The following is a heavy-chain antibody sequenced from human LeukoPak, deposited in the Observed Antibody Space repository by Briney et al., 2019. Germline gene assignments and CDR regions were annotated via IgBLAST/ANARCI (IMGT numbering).Heavy chain of an antibody. J-gene: IGHJ4*02. D-gene: IGHD5-12*01. Sequence: SETLSLTCAVYGGSFSGYYWSWIRQPPGKGLEWIGEISHSGSTNYNPSLKSRVTISVDTSKNQFSLKLSSVTAADTAVYFCARQGQHTGYDFLDYWGQGTLVTVSS. CDR3: ARQGQHTGYDFLDY. CDR2: ISHSGST. V-gene: IGHV4-34*01. CDR1: GGSFSGYY.